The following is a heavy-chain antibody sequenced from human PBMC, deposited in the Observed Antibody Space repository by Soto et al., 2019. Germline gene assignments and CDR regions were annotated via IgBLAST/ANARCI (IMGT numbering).Heavy chain of an antibody. V-gene: IGHV4-31*03. CDR3: ARSPLRFGELSGMDV. CDR1: GGSISSGGYY. J-gene: IGHJ6*02. Sequence: SETLSLTCTVSGGSISSGGYYWSWIRQHPGKGLEWIGYIYYSGSTYYNPSLKSRVTISVDTSKNQFSLKLSSVTAADTAVYYCARSPLRFGELSGMDVWGQGTTVTVSS. CDR2: IYYSGST. D-gene: IGHD3-10*01.